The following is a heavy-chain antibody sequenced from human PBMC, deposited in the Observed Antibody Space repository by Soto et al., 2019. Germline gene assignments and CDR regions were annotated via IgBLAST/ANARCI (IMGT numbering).Heavy chain of an antibody. J-gene: IGHJ5*01. Sequence: GSLILACVASGCSFENYGIAGVRQAPGKGLSWVSSISGSGEITYYADSVKGRFTISRDNSKNTLYLEVNNLRAEDTALYYCAKDKYYGGPHNWFDSWGQGVLVTVSS. CDR3: AKDKYYGGPHNWFDS. D-gene: IGHD3-16*01. V-gene: IGHV3-23*01. CDR2: ISGSGEIT. CDR1: GCSFENYG.